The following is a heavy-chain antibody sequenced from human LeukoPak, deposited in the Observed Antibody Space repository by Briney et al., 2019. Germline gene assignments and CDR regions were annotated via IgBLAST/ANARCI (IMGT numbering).Heavy chain of an antibody. CDR3: AKSVSGWYTYDY. J-gene: IGHJ4*02. V-gene: IGHV3-23*01. D-gene: IGHD6-19*01. CDR2: ISGTGGST. CDR1: GFTFSNYA. Sequence: GGSLRLSCAASGFTFSNYAMNWVRQAPGKGLEWVSAISGTGGSTSYADSVKGRFTISRDNSKNTLYLQMNSLGAEDTAVYYCAKSVSGWYTYDYWGQGTLVTVSS.